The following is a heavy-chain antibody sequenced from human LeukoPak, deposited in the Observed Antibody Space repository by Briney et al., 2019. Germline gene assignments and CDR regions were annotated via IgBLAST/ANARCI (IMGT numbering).Heavy chain of an antibody. CDR3: ARLYGEDYFDC. D-gene: IGHD4-17*01. Sequence: SETLSLTCTVSGYSISSGYYWSWIRQPPGKGLEWIGYIYYSGSTNYNPSLKSRVTISVDTSKNQFSLKLSSVTAADTAVYYCARLYGEDYFDCWGQGTLVTVSS. J-gene: IGHJ4*02. CDR1: GYSISSGYY. CDR2: IYYSGST. V-gene: IGHV4-59*08.